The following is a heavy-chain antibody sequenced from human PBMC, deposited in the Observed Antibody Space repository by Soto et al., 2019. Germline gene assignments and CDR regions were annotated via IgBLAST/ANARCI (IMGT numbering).Heavy chain of an antibody. J-gene: IGHJ6*02. CDR2: IYPGDSGT. Sequence: DSLKISCKGSGYSFTSYWIAWVRQLPGKGLEWVGIIYPGDSGTRYSPSFQGQVTISADRSINTAYLQWSGLKASDTATYYCESRLGYGYTSTWAAMDVGGQGTAVTVSS. V-gene: IGHV5-51*01. D-gene: IGHD5-18*01. CDR1: GYSFTSYW. CDR3: ESRLGYGYTSTWAAMDV.